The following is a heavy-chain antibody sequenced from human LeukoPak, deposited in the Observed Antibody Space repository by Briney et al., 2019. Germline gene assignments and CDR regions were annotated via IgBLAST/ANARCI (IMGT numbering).Heavy chain of an antibody. V-gene: IGHV1-69*05. CDR2: IIPIFGTA. CDR3: ARGSSSWPLAEYFQH. J-gene: IGHJ1*01. Sequence: SVKVSCKASGGTFSSYAISWMRQAPGQGLEWMGGIIPIFGTANYAQKFQGRVTITTDESTSTAYMELSSLRSEDTAVYYCARGSSSWPLAEYFQHWGQGTLVTVSS. CDR1: GGTFSSYA. D-gene: IGHD6-13*01.